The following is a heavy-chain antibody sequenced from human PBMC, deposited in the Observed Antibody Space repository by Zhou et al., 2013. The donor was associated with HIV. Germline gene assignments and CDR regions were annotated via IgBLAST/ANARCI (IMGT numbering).Heavy chain of an antibody. CDR2: IIPILGTT. Sequence: QVQLVQSGAEVKKPGSSVKVSCKASGGSFSKNAITWVRQAPGQGLEWMGGIIPILGTTYYAPKFQGRLTMTTDESTGTTYMEVTSLRSDDTAVYYCATDGGVTPSVDYYYFMDVWGRGTTVTVSS. V-gene: IGHV1-69*05. J-gene: IGHJ6*03. D-gene: IGHD2-21*02. CDR3: ATDGGVTPSVDYYYFMDV. CDR1: GGSFSKNA.